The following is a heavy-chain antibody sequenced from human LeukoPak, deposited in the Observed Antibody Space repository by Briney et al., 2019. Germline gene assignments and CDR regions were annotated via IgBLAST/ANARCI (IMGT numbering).Heavy chain of an antibody. Sequence: SETLSLTCTVSGGSISSYYWSWIRQPAGKGLEWIGRIYTSGSTNYNPSLKSRVTMSVDTSKNQFSLKLSSVTAADTAVYYCASLITIFGVGHMDVWGKGTTVTVSS. D-gene: IGHD3-3*01. CDR3: ASLITIFGVGHMDV. CDR1: GGSISSYY. J-gene: IGHJ6*03. CDR2: IYTSGST. V-gene: IGHV4-4*07.